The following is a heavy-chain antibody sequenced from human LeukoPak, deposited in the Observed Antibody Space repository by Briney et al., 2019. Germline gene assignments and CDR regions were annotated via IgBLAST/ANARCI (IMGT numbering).Heavy chain of an antibody. CDR1: GFTVSSYG. D-gene: IGHD6-6*01. CDR2: ISYDGSNK. V-gene: IGHV3-30*03. Sequence: PGGSLRLSCAASGFTVSSYGMHWVRQAPGKGLEWVAVISYDGSNKYYADSVKGRFTISRDNSKNTLYLQMNSLRAEDTAVYYCARDPQEYSSSQNWFDPWGQGTLVTVSS. CDR3: ARDPQEYSSSQNWFDP. J-gene: IGHJ5*02.